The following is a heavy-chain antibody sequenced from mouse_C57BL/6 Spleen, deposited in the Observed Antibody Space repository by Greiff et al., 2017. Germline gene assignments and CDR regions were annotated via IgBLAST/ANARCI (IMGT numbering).Heavy chain of an antibody. D-gene: IGHD2-4*01. J-gene: IGHJ3*01. V-gene: IGHV5-12*01. CDR3: ARSGYDYALTGHHWFAD. CDR2: ISNGGGST. Sequence: EVKLMESGGGLVQPGGSLKLSCAASGFTFSDYYMYWVRQTPEKRLEWVAYISNGGGSTYYPDTVKGRFTISRDNAKNTLYLQMSRLTSEDTAMYYCARSGYDYALTGHHWFADGGQGTLVTVSA. CDR1: GFTFSDYY.